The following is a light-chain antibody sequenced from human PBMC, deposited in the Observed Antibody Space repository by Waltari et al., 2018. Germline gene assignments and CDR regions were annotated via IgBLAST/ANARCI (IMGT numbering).Light chain of an antibody. CDR3: QHGANRRPWT. V-gene: IGKV3-11*01. J-gene: IGKJ1*01. CDR2: GAS. Sequence: EIVMTQSPANLSLSPGERATLSCRASRSVNNFLLWYRQKPSQAPRLVIYGASSRATGIPDRFSVSGSETDFTLTISSLEPEDFAVYDGQHGANRRPWTFGQGTKGEV. CDR1: RSVNNF.